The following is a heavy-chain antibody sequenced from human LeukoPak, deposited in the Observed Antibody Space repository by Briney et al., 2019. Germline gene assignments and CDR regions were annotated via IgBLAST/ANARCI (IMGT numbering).Heavy chain of an antibody. J-gene: IGHJ3*02. CDR3: ARVVEMATKTVMPYAFDI. V-gene: IGHV1-24*01. CDR2: FDPEDGET. D-gene: IGHD5-24*01. Sequence: ASVKVSCKVSGYTLTELSMHWVRQAPGKGLEWMGGFDPEDGETIYAQKFQGRVTMTEDTSTDTAYMELSSLRSEDTAVYYCARVVEMATKTVMPYAFDIWGQGTMVTVSS. CDR1: GYTLTELS.